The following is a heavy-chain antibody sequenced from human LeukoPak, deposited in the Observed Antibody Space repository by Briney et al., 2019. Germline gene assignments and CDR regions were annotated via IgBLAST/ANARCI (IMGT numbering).Heavy chain of an antibody. J-gene: IGHJ5*02. Sequence: SETLSLTCTVSGGSISSGGYYWSWIRQHPGKGLEWIGYIYYSGSTYYNPSLKSRVTISVDTSKNQFSLKLSSVTAADTAVYYCARTPFRYSSSSRWFDPWGQGTLVTVSS. D-gene: IGHD6-6*01. CDR1: GGSISSGGYY. CDR2: IYYSGST. V-gene: IGHV4-31*03. CDR3: ARTPFRYSSSSRWFDP.